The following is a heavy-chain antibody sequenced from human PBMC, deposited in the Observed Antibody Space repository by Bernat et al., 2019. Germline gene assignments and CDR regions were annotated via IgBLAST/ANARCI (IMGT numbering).Heavy chain of an antibody. V-gene: IGHV3-74*01. CDR1: GFTFSSYW. D-gene: IGHD6-19*01. Sequence: EVQLVASGGGLVQPGGSLRLSCAASGFTFSSYWMHWVRQAPGKGLVWVSRINSDGSSTNYADSVKGRFTISRDNAKNTLYLQMNSLRAEDTAVYYCARTAGDWYFDLWGRGTLVTVSS. CDR2: INSDGSST. CDR3: ARTAGDWYFDL. J-gene: IGHJ2*01.